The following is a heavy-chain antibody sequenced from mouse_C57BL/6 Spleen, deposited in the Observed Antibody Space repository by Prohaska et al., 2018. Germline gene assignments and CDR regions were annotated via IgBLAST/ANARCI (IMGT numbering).Heavy chain of an antibody. V-gene: IGHV1-61*01. Sequence: QVQLQQPGAELVRPGSSVKLSCKASGYTFTSYWMDWVKQRPGQGLEWIGNIYPSDSETHYNQKFKDKATLTVDKSSSTAYMQLSSLTSEDSAVYYCAREGLTDGNRAWFAYWGQGTLVTVSA. D-gene: IGHD2-1*01. CDR3: AREGLTDGNRAWFAY. CDR1: GYTFTSYW. J-gene: IGHJ3*01. CDR2: IYPSDSET.